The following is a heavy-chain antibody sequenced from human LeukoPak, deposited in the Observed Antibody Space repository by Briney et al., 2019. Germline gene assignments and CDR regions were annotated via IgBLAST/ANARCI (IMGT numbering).Heavy chain of an antibody. CDR3: ARCRLNWNLIDFDY. CDR1: GFTFSSYS. CDR2: IKQDGSEK. Sequence: GGSLRLSCAASGFTFSSYSMNWVRQAPGKGLEWVANIKQDGSEKYYVDSVKGRFTISRDNAKNSLYLQMNSLRAEDTAVYYCARCRLNWNLIDFDYWGQGTLVTVSS. J-gene: IGHJ4*02. D-gene: IGHD1-7*01. V-gene: IGHV3-7*01.